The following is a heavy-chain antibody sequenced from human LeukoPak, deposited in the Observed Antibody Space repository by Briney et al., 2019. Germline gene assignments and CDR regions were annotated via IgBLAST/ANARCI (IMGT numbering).Heavy chain of an antibody. CDR1: GGSISSGSYY. CDR3: AREGLNMVRGVIPKEAWGWFDP. CDR2: IYTRRST. J-gene: IGHJ5*02. Sequence: SQTLSLTCTVSGGSISSGSYYGNWIRQPAGKGLEWIGRIYTRRSTNYTPSLKSRVTVSVDTSKNQVSLKLSSVSAEDTAVYYCAREGLNMVRGVIPKEAWGWFDPWGQGTLVTVSS. D-gene: IGHD3-10*01. V-gene: IGHV4-61*02.